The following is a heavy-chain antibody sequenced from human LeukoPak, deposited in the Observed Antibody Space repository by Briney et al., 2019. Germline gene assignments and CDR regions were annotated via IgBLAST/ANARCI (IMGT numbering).Heavy chain of an antibody. CDR3: ARDRSSGWYSWFDS. CDR2: IYFTGST. CDR1: GGSISGSNYN. D-gene: IGHD6-19*01. Sequence: SETLSLTCTVSGGSISGSNYNWDWVRQPPGKGLEWIGSIYFTGSTNYNPSLKSRVTISIDMSLPQFSLKLSSVTAADTAVYYCARDRSSGWYSWFDSWGQGTLVTVSS. J-gene: IGHJ5*01. V-gene: IGHV4-39*02.